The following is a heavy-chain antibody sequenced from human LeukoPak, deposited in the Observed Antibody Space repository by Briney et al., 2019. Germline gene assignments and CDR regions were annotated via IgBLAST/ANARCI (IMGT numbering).Heavy chain of an antibody. D-gene: IGHD2-2*02. CDR1: GFTFSGYG. CDR3: AKASRRHCGTTICYTLDY. CDR2: ISGRDGST. Sequence: GGSLRLSCAASGFTFSGYGMHWVRQAPGKGLEWVSGISGRDGSTYDADSVKGRFTISRDNSKNTLYLQMYSLRAADTAKYYCAKASRRHCGTTICYTLDYWGQGTLVTVSS. J-gene: IGHJ4*02. V-gene: IGHV3-23*01.